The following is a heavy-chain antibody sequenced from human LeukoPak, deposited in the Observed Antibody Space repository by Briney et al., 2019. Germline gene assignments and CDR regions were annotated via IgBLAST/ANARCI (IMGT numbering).Heavy chain of an antibody. V-gene: IGHV4-31*03. CDR3: ARLTYYYDSSGYYANWFDP. D-gene: IGHD3-22*01. CDR1: GGSISSGGYY. Sequence: SQTLSLTCTVSGGSISSGGYYWSWIRQHPGKGLEWIGYMYYSGSTYYNPSLKSRVTISVDTSKNQFSLKLSSVTAADTAVYYCARLTYYYDSSGYYANWFDPWGQGTLVTVSS. J-gene: IGHJ5*02. CDR2: MYYSGST.